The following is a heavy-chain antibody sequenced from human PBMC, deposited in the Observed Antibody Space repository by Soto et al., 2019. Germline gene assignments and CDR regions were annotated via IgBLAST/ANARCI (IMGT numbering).Heavy chain of an antibody. J-gene: IGHJ4*02. CDR1: GYTFTGYY. V-gene: IGHV1-2*02. D-gene: IGHD4-17*01. CDR2: INPNSGGT. Sequence: ASVKVSCKASGYTFTGYYMHWVRQAPGQGLEWMGWINPNSGGTNYAQKFQGRVTMTRDTSISTAYMELSRLRSDDTAVYYCARAVGNIFETTVVIRFDYWGQGTLVTVSS. CDR3: ARAVGNIFETTVVIRFDY.